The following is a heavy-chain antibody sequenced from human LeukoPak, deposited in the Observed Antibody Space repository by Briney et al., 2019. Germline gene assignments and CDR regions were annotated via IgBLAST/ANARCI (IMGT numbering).Heavy chain of an antibody. D-gene: IGHD6-13*01. CDR1: GGSISSSSYY. Sequence: SETLSLTCTVSGGSISSSSYYWGWIRQPPGKGLEWIGSIYYSGSTYYNPSLKSRVTISVDTSKNQFSLKLSSVTAADTAVYYCAGYSSSQVPSLIDYWGQGTLVTVSS. CDR2: IYYSGST. V-gene: IGHV4-39*07. J-gene: IGHJ4*02. CDR3: AGYSSSQVPSLIDY.